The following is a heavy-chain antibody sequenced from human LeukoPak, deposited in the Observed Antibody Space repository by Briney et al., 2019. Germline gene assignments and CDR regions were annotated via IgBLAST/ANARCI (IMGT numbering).Heavy chain of an antibody. V-gene: IGHV3-53*01. Sequence: GGSLRLSCAASGFTVSSSYMSWVRQAPGKGLEWVSVIYGGGSAYYADSVKGRFSISRDNSKNTVYLQMNSLRVEDTAVYYCAKGPVSAIVGATTLDYWGQGTLVTVSS. CDR3: AKGPVSAIVGATTLDY. CDR2: IYGGGSA. CDR1: GFTVSSSY. J-gene: IGHJ4*02. D-gene: IGHD1-26*01.